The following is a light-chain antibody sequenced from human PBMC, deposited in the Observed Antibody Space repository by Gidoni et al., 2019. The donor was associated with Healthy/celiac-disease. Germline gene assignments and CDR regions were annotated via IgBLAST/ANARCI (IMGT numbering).Light chain of an antibody. CDR3: QQYNNWPGT. CDR1: QSVSSN. J-gene: IGKJ2*01. V-gene: IGKV3-15*01. Sequence: PPSTLSVSPGERATLSCRASQSVSSNLAWYQQKPGQAPRLLIYGASTRATGIPARFSGSGSGTEFTLTISSLQSEDFAVYYCQQYNNWPGTFGQGTKLEIK. CDR2: GAS.